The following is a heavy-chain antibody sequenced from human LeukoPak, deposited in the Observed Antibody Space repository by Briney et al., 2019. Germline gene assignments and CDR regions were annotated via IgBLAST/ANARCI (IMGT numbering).Heavy chain of an antibody. CDR1: GFTFSNYW. V-gene: IGHV3-74*01. D-gene: IGHD3-3*01. J-gene: IGHJ4*02. Sequence: PGGSLRLSCVGSGFTFSNYWVHWVRQVPGEGLVWVSRINVEGSRTDYADSVRGRFTISRDNVKNTLYLQMNSLTAEDTAVYYCVRSMSGRNVLWGQGTLVTVSS. CDR2: INVEGSRT. CDR3: VRSMSGRNVL.